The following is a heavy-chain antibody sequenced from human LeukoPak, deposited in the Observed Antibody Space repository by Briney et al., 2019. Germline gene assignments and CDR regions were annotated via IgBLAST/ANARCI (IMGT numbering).Heavy chain of an antibody. V-gene: IGHV1-2*02. CDR1: GYTFTGYY. CDR2: INPNSGGT. J-gene: IGHJ4*02. Sequence: ASVKVSCKASGYTFTGYYMHWVRQAPGQGLEWMGWINPNSGGTNYAQKFQGRVTMTRDTSITTAYMELSRLSSDDTAVYYCAKSEEGSGSYLGFDYWGQGTLVTVSS. D-gene: IGHD1-26*01. CDR3: AKSEEGSGSYLGFDY.